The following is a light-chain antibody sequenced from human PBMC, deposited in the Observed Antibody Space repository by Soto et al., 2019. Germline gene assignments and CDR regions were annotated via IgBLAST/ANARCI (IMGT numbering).Light chain of an antibody. CDR2: RNN. J-gene: IGLJ3*02. CDR1: SSNVGGNI. CDR3: QAYDYSLTASV. Sequence: QAVVTQPPSASATPGQRVTISCSGSSSNVGGNIVSWYQQLPGTAPKLLIYRNNQRPSGLPDRFSGSKSGTSASLAITGLQAEDEADYYCQAYDYSLTASVFGGGTKVTVL. V-gene: IGLV1-44*01.